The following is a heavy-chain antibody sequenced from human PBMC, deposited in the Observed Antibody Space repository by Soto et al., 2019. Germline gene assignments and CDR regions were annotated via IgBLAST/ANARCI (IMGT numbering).Heavy chain of an antibody. CDR3: AHRRIGVSQWNYGDFDY. J-gene: IGHJ4*02. D-gene: IGHD6-19*01. CDR2: IYWDDDK. CDR1: GFSLSTSGVG. V-gene: IGHV2-5*02. Sequence: QITLKESGPTLVQPTQTLTLTCTFSGFSLSTSGVGVGLVRQPPGKALEWLVFIYWDDDKRYSPSLRSRLTNTKDTSKNQVVLTMTNVDPVDTATYFCAHRRIGVSQWNYGDFDYWGQGTLVTVSS.